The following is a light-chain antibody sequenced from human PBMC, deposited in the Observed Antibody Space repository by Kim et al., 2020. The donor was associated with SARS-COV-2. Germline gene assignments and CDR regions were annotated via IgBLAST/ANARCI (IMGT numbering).Light chain of an antibody. Sequence: QSALTQPASVSGSPGQSITISCTGTSSDVGGYDYVSWYQQHPGNAPKLMIYDVSNRPSGVSNRFSGSKSGNTASLIISGLQAEDEADYYCSSYTSSSSRFGGGTQLNVL. CDR2: DVS. CDR3: SSYTSSSSR. CDR1: SSDVGGYDY. J-gene: IGLJ3*02. V-gene: IGLV2-14*03.